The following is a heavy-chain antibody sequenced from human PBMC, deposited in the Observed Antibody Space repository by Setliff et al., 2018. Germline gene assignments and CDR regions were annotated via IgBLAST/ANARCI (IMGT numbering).Heavy chain of an antibody. CDR3: ARVVGADGIGIDY. J-gene: IGHJ4*02. Sequence: GESLKISCRGSGYTFSDYWIGWVRQMPGKGLEWMGIIYPGDSDTRYSPSFQGQVTFSADKSISTAYLQWSSLKASGTATYYCARVVGADGIGIDYWGQGTVVTISS. CDR2: IYPGDSDT. V-gene: IGHV5-51*01. D-gene: IGHD2-15*01. CDR1: GYTFSDYW.